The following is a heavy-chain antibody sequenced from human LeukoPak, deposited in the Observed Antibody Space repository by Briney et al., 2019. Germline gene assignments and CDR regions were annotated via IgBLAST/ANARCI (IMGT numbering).Heavy chain of an antibody. Sequence: GGSLRLSCAASGFTFSSYWMHWVRQAPGKGLVWVSRINSDGSSTSYADSVKGRFTISRDNAKNTLYLQMNSLRAEDTAVYYCAREPDTAMAGDYWGQGTLVTVSS. CDR2: INSDGSST. CDR3: AREPDTAMAGDY. V-gene: IGHV3-74*01. CDR1: GFTFSSYW. D-gene: IGHD5-18*01. J-gene: IGHJ4*02.